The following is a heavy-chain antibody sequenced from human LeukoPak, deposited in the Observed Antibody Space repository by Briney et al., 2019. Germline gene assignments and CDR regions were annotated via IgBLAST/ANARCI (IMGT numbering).Heavy chain of an antibody. CDR1: GFTFNDYW. V-gene: IGHV3-7*01. J-gene: IGHJ4*02. Sequence: GGSLRLSCAASGFTFNDYWMSWVRQAPGKGLEWVADIKQGGNDQKYVDSVKGRLTISRDNTKNSLYLQMNSLRAEDTAVYYCARPALVGEIFEFWGQGTLVTVPS. CDR3: ARPALVGEIFEF. D-gene: IGHD1-26*01. CDR2: IKQGGNDQ.